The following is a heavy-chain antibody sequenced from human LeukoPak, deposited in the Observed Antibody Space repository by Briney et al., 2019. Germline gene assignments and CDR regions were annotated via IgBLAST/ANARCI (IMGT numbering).Heavy chain of an antibody. CDR2: VHHSGRT. J-gene: IGHJ4*02. V-gene: IGHV4-39*02. CDR1: GGSISSSSYY. Sequence: SETLSLTCTVSGGSISSSSYYWGWVRRPPGKGLEWIATVHHSGRTYYNPSLKSRVTISADTARNQISVTLTSVATTDTAMYYCARVTEFWSGYYIRHFDYWGQGTLVTVSS. CDR3: ARVTEFWSGYYIRHFDY. D-gene: IGHD3-3*01.